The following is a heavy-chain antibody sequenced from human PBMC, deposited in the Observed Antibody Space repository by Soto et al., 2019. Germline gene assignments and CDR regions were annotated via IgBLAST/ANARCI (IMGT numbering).Heavy chain of an antibody. CDR2: IWYDGSKK. J-gene: IGHJ6*02. Sequence: QVQVVESGGGVVQPGRSLRLSCAASGFTFSSFGMHWVRQAPGKGLEWVSLIWYDGSKKSYGDSVKGRFTISRANSRNTVYLQMNSLRADATAVYYCARHASYYSLCSGYYPSRNGMDVWGQGTTVTVSS. D-gene: IGHD3-3*01. CDR1: GFTFSSFG. V-gene: IGHV3-33*01. CDR3: ARHASYYSLCSGYYPSRNGMDV.